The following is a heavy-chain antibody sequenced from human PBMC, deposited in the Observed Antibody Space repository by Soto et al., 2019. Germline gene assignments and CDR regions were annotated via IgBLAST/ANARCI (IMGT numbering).Heavy chain of an antibody. CDR3: ARGYCVSSSCHSLGS. D-gene: IGHD1-26*01. CDR1: GDTFTPYA. J-gene: IGHJ4*02. Sequence: QVHLVQSGAEVKTPGSSVTVSCKASGDTFTPYAISWVRQAPGQGLEWMGGIIPIAGTPTYAQKFQGRVTXXEDRSTSTTSMDLSRLTSEDTAVYYCARGYCVSSSCHSLGSWGQGTPVTVSS. V-gene: IGHV1-69*14. CDR2: IIPIAGTP.